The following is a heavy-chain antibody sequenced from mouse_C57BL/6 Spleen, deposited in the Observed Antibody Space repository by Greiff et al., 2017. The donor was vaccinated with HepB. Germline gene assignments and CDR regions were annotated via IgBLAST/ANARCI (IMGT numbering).Heavy chain of an antibody. CDR2: ISGGGGNT. J-gene: IGHJ4*01. CDR3: ARRAYYSNYGVFYYAMDY. CDR1: GFTFSSYT. D-gene: IGHD2-5*01. Sequence: EVKLVESGGGLVKPGGSLKLSCAASGFTFSSYTMSWVRQTPEKRLEWVATISGGGGNTYYPDSVKGRFTISRDNAKNTLYLQMSSLRSEDTALYYCARRAYYSNYGVFYYAMDYWGQGTSVTVSS. V-gene: IGHV5-9*01.